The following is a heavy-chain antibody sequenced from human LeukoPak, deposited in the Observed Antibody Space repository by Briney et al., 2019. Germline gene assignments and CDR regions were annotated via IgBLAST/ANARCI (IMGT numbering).Heavy chain of an antibody. CDR3: VKDGMAVAGTAPLDY. J-gene: IGHJ4*02. CDR2: ISSSGDST. V-gene: IGHV3-64D*08. D-gene: IGHD6-19*01. CDR1: GFTFSSYA. Sequence: PGGSLRLSCSASGFTFSSYAMHWVRQAPGKGLEYVSAISSSGDSTYYADSVKGRFTISRDNSKNTLYLQMSSLRPEDAAVYYCVKDGMAVAGTAPLDYWGLGTLVTVSP.